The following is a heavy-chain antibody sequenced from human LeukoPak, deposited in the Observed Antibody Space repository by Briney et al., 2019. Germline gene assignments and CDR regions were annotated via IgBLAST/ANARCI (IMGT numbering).Heavy chain of an antibody. Sequence: ASETLSLTCAVYGGSFSGYYWSWIRQPPGKGLEWIGEINHSGSTNYNPSPKSRVTISVDTSKNQFSLKLSSVTAADTAVYYCARDDSSGYNFDYWGQGTLVTVSS. V-gene: IGHV4-34*01. CDR1: GGSFSGYY. CDR3: ARDDSSGYNFDY. J-gene: IGHJ4*02. D-gene: IGHD3-22*01. CDR2: INHSGST.